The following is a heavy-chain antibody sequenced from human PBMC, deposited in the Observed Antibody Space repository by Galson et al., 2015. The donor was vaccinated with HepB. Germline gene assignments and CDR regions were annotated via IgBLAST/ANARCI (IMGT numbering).Heavy chain of an antibody. CDR1: GFSLRTSGMS. V-gene: IGHV2-70*11. CDR3: SRELLRGRYYCGMDV. CDR2: IDLGDDK. J-gene: IGHJ6*02. Sequence: PALVKPTQTLTLPCTFSGFSLRTSGMSVSWIRQPPGKALEWLASIDLGDDKYYSTSLKTRLTISKDTPKNQGVLSMTNMDPVDTATYYCSRELLRGRYYCGMDVWGQATTFTVSS. D-gene: IGHD2-15*01.